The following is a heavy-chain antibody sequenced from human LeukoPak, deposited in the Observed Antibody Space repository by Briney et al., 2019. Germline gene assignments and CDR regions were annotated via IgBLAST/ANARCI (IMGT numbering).Heavy chain of an antibody. J-gene: IGHJ4*02. V-gene: IGHV4-34*01. Sequence: SETLSLTCAVYGGSFSGYYWSWIRQPPGKGLEWIGEINHSGSTNYNPSLKSRVTISVDTSKNQFSLKLSSVTAADTAVYHCARGPGCSGGSCYLDLDYWGQGTLVTVSS. CDR3: ARGPGCSGGSCYLDLDY. CDR1: GGSFSGYY. D-gene: IGHD2-15*01. CDR2: INHSGST.